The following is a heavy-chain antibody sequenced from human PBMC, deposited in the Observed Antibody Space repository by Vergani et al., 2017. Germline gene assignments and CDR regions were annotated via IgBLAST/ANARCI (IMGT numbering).Heavy chain of an antibody. CDR1: GYSVGSGYY. D-gene: IGHD3-10*01. CDR2: VHRNGNT. CDR3: ARRNPYGGADVDF. V-gene: IGHV4-38-2*01. Sequence: QVDLQESGPGLVKSSETLSLNCAVSGYSVGSGYYWGWIRQPPGRGLEWIGCVHRNGNTYYTSSLRSRATISRDTSKNQYSLRRTAVTAADTAVCYCARRNPYGGADVDFWGRGVLVAVSA. J-gene: IGHJ4*02.